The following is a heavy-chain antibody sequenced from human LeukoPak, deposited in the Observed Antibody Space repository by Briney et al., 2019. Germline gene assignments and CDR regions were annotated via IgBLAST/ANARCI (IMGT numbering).Heavy chain of an antibody. D-gene: IGHD2-15*01. CDR3: AREEDCSGGICYLGNAFDI. J-gene: IGHJ3*02. V-gene: IGHV4-34*01. CDR2: INHSGST. Sequence: SETLSLTCTVYGGSFSGYYWSWIRQPPGKGLEWIGEINHSGSTNYNASLKSRVTISVDTSKNQFSLKLSSVTAADTAVYYCAREEDCSGGICYLGNAFDIWGQGTMVAVSS. CDR1: GGSFSGYY.